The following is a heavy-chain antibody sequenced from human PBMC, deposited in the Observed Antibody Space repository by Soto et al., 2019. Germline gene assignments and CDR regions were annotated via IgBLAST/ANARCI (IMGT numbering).Heavy chain of an antibody. V-gene: IGHV3-23*01. CDR1: AFTFSSYA. Sequence: GGSLRLSCAASAFTFSSYAVQWGRQARGKGLEWVSAISGSGGSTYYADSVKGRFTISRDNSKNTLYLQMNSLRAEDTAVYYCAKDRRSGWRGYAFDIWGQGTMVTVSS. CDR3: AKDRRSGWRGYAFDI. J-gene: IGHJ3*02. CDR2: ISGSGGST. D-gene: IGHD6-19*01.